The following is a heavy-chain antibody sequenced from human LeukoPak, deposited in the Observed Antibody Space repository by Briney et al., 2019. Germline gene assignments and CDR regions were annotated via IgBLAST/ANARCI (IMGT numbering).Heavy chain of an antibody. J-gene: IGHJ6*04. CDR3: AKAVAGFYYYRMDV. CDR1: GGSISSSSYY. CDR2: ISGSGGST. V-gene: IGHV3-23*01. D-gene: IGHD6-19*01. Sequence: ETLSLTCTVSGGSISSSSYYWGWIRQPPGKGLEWVSTISGSGGSTYYADSVKGRFTISRDNSKNTLYLHVISLRAEDTALYYCAKAVAGFYYYRMDVWGKGTTVTVSS.